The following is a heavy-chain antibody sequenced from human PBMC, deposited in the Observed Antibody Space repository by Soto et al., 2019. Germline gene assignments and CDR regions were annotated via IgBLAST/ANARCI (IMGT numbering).Heavy chain of an antibody. CDR1: GGTFSSYA. Sequence: ASVKVSCKASGGTFSSYAISWVRQAPGQGLEWMGGIIPIFGTANYAQKFQGRVTITADESTSTAYMELSSLRSEDTAVYYCARASDRYNWNYGWFDPWGQGTLVTVSS. J-gene: IGHJ5*02. V-gene: IGHV1-69*13. CDR3: ARASDRYNWNYGWFDP. CDR2: IIPIFGTA. D-gene: IGHD1-7*01.